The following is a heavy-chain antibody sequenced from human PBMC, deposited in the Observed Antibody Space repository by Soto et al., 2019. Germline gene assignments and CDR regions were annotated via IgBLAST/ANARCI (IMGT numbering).Heavy chain of an antibody. V-gene: IGHV3-48*02. CDR3: ARDSPGRYCSSTRCHRMDV. Sequence: EVQLVESGGGLVQPGGSLRLSCAAPGFTVSSYIMNWVRQAPGKGLEWVSYISNSSSTIYYADSVKGRFTISRDNAKNSLYLQMHSLREEAPAVSYCARDSPGRYCSSTRCHRMDVWGPGTRVTVSS. CDR2: ISNSSSTI. CDR1: GFTVSSYI. J-gene: IGHJ6*02. D-gene: IGHD2-2*01.